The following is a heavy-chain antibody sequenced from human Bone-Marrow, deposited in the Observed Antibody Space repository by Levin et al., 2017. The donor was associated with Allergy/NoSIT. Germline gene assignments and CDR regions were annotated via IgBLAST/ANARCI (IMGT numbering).Heavy chain of an antibody. CDR3: GRSPRVGNDFNWFDP. D-gene: IGHD2-21*02. V-gene: IGHV4-59*01. J-gene: IGHJ5*02. CDR2: IYYNGIT. CDR1: GDSISGYY. Sequence: NSSETLSLTCTVSGDSISGYYWSWIRQPPGKGLEWIGYIYYNGITKYNPSLKSRVTISVDTSNNQFSLKLRSVTAADTAVYYCGRSPRVGNDFNWFDPWGQGALVTVSS.